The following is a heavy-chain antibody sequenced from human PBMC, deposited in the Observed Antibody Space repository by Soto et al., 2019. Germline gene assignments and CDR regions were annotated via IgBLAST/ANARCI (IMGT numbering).Heavy chain of an antibody. CDR2: ISTGGAYM. J-gene: IGHJ4*02. CDR1: GLTFRNYT. CDR3: ARDIASPGGDYFDS. D-gene: IGHD2-21*01. V-gene: IGHV3-21*06. Sequence: EVQLVESGGGLVKAGGSLRLFCTASGLTFRNYTMNWVRQAPGKGLEWVSSISTGGAYMFYADSVKGRFTISRDNAQNSLFLQIDSPRAEDTAVYYCARDIASPGGDYFDSWGQGTLVTVSS.